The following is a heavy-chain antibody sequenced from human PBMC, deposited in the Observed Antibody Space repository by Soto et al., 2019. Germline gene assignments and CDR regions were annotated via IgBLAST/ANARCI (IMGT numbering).Heavy chain of an antibody. V-gene: IGHV4-59*01. D-gene: IGHD5-12*01. CDR3: ARVVGYSGYEVDY. J-gene: IGHJ4*02. CDR1: GGSISSYY. Sequence: SETLSLTCTVSGGSISSYYWSWIRQPPGKGLEWIGYIYYSGSTNYNPSLKSRVTISVDTSKNQFSLKLSSVTAADTAVYYCARVVGYSGYEVDYWGQGTLVTVSS. CDR2: IYYSGST.